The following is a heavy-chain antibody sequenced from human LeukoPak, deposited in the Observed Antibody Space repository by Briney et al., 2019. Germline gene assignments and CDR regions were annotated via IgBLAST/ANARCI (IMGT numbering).Heavy chain of an antibody. Sequence: SETLSLTCSVSGFSIATYFYWGWIRRSPGRGLEWIGSIYQSGSTYYNPSLKSRVTLSVDTSKNQFSLKVKSLSAADTAIYYCARGQYWNYVGYFDFWGQGNLVTVSS. CDR1: GFSIATYFY. CDR2: IYQSGST. D-gene: IGHD1-7*01. V-gene: IGHV4-38-2*02. J-gene: IGHJ4*02. CDR3: ARGQYWNYVGYFDF.